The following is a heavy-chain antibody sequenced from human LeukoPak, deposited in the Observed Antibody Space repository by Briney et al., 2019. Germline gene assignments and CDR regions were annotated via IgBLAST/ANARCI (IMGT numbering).Heavy chain of an antibody. CDR2: ISYDGSNK. D-gene: IGHD5-24*01. J-gene: IGHJ4*02. V-gene: IGHV3-30*18. CDR1: GFTFSSYW. CDR3: AKDKGFEMATIYPYYFDY. Sequence: GGSLRLSCAASGFTFSSYWMSWVRQAPGKGLEWVAVISYDGSNKYYADSVKGRFTISRDNSKNTLYLQMNSLRAEDTAVYYCAKDKGFEMATIYPYYFDYWGQGTLVTVSS.